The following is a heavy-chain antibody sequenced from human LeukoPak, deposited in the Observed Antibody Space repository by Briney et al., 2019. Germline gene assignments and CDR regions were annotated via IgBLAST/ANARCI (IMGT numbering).Heavy chain of an antibody. Sequence: ASVKVSCKASGYTFTSYDINWVRQATGQGLEWMGWMNPNSGNTGYAQKFQGRVTMTRNTSISTAYMELSSLRSEDTAVYYCAKDFYYYDSSGYYYAFDIWGQGTMVTVSS. CDR3: AKDFYYYDSSGYYYAFDI. J-gene: IGHJ3*02. V-gene: IGHV1-8*01. D-gene: IGHD3-22*01. CDR1: GYTFTSYD. CDR2: MNPNSGNT.